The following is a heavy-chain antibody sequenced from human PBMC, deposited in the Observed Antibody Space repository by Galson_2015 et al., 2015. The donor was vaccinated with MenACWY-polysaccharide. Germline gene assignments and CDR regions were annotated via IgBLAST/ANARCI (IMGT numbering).Heavy chain of an antibody. CDR1: GDSVSTKSAA. J-gene: IGHJ4*02. D-gene: IGHD5-12*01. CDR2: TYYRSKWSN. Sequence: CAISGDSVSTKSAAWNWIRQSPSRGLEWLGGTYYRSKWSNDYAESVKSRITINPDTSKNQFSLHLSSVTPEDTAVYYCARDYDQIFDYGGQGTPVTVSS. CDR3: ARDYDQIFDY. V-gene: IGHV6-1*01.